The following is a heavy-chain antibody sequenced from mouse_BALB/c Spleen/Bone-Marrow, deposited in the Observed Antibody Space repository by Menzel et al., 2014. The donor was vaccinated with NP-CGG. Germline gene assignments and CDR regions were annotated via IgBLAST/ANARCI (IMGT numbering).Heavy chain of an antibody. J-gene: IGHJ3*01. Sequence: VKLMESGAELVKPGASVRLSCKASGYPFTTYWIHWVKQRPGQGLEWIGEINPSNGRTNYNEKFKSKATLTVDKSSSTAYMQLSSLTSEDSAVYYCARYDGPAWFAYWGQGTLVTVSA. D-gene: IGHD2-3*01. CDR1: GYPFTTYW. CDR2: INPSNGRT. V-gene: IGHV1S81*02. CDR3: ARYDGPAWFAY.